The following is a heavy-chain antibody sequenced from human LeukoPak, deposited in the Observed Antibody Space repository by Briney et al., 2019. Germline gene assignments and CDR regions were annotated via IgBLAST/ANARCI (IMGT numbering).Heavy chain of an antibody. CDR3: ARYDY. J-gene: IGHJ4*02. Sequence: GGSLRLSCAASGFTFSSYWMNWVRQAPGKGLEWVSVVFTGGGTYYADSVKGRFTTSRDNSKNTLYLQMNNLRAEDTAIYYCARYDYWGQGILVTVSS. CDR1: GFTFSSYW. V-gene: IGHV3-23*03. CDR2: VFTGGGT.